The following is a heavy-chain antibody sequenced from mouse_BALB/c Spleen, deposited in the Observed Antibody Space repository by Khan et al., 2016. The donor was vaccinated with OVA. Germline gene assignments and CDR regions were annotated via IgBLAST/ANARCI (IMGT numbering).Heavy chain of an antibody. CDR2: IDPCNGNT. CDR1: GYSFTTYY. D-gene: IGHD2-5*01. Sequence: VQLQQPGPELMKPGTSVNISCKASGYSFTTYYIHWVKQSHGKSLEWIGYIDPCNGNTNYNQKFKGKATLTVDKSSSTAYMHLSSLTSEDSAVFYCTRLGVNKWFAYWGPRTLVNVAA. CDR3: TRLGVNKWFAY. V-gene: IGHV1S135*01. J-gene: IGHJ3*01.